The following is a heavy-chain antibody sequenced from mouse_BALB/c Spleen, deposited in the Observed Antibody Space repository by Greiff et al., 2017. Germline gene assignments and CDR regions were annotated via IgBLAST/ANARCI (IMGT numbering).Heavy chain of an antibody. J-gene: IGHJ4*01. D-gene: IGHD2-2*01. CDR2: ISYSGST. CDR3: ARWGYDEVGYAMDY. V-gene: IGHV3-2*02. CDR1: GYSITSDYA. Sequence: ESGPGLVKPSQSLSLTCTVTGYSITSDYAWNWIRQFPGNKLEWMGYISYSGSTSYNPSLKSRISITRDTSKNQFFLQLNSVTTEDTATYYCARWGYDEVGYAMDYWGQGTSVTVSS.